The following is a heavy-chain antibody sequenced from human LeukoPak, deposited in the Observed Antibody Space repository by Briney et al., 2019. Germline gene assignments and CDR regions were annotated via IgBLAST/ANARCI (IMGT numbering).Heavy chain of an antibody. J-gene: IGHJ4*02. CDR1: GYTLTSYY. D-gene: IGHD3-22*01. V-gene: IGHV1-46*01. CDR3: ARGRGGPYDSSGYNFDY. CDR2: INPSGGST. Sequence: ASVKVSCKASGYTLTSYYMHWVRQAPGQGLEWMGIINPSGGSTSYAQKFQGRVTMTRDTSTSTVYMELSSLRSEDTAVYYCARGRGGPYDSSGYNFDYWGQGTLVTVSS.